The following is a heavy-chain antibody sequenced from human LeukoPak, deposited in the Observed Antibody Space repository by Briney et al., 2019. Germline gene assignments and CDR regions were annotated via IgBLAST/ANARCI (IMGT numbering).Heavy chain of an antibody. J-gene: IGHJ4*02. V-gene: IGHV1-69*05. Sequence: SSVKVSCKASGGTFSSYAISWVRQAPGQGLEWMGRIIPIFGTANYAQKFQGRVTITTDESTSTAYMELSSLRSEDTAVYYCASEEAYAVRLSFCYWGQGTLVTVSS. CDR2: IIPIFGTA. CDR1: GGTFSSYA. CDR3: ASEEAYAVRLSFCY. D-gene: IGHD3-10*01.